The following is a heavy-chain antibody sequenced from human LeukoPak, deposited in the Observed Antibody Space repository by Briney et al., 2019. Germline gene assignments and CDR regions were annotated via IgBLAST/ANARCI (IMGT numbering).Heavy chain of an antibody. D-gene: IGHD3-10*01. Sequence: SETLSLTCTVSGGSISSYYWSWIRQPAGKGLEWIGRIYTSGSTNYNPSLKSRVTMSVDTSKNQFSLKLSSVTAADTAVYYCARDLVWFGEGDWLDPWGQGTLVTVSS. CDR3: ARDLVWFGEGDWLDP. J-gene: IGHJ5*02. CDR2: IYTSGST. V-gene: IGHV4-4*07. CDR1: GGSISSYY.